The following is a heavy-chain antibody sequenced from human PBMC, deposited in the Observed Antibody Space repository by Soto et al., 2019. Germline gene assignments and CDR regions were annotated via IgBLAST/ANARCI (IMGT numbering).Heavy chain of an antibody. CDR3: AKDPWNNWSGLFDP. Sequence: PGGSLRLSCVTSGFTFDDYAITWLRQAPGKGLEWVCSTSSSGSDTRCAGSVKGRFTISRDSSQSTVYLQMNSLRDEDTAVYYCAKDPWNNWSGLFDPWGQGTLVTVSS. D-gene: IGHD1-1*01. CDR1: GFTFDDYA. CDR2: TSSSGSDT. J-gene: IGHJ5*02. V-gene: IGHV3-23*01.